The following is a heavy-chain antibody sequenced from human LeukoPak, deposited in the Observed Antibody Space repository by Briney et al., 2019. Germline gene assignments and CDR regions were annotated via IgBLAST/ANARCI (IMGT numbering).Heavy chain of an antibody. Sequence: SETLSLTCTVSGYSISSGYYWGWIRQPPGKGLEWIGIMYHSGSAFYNPSLKSRVTISVDTSKNQFSLKLSSVTAADTAVYYCARDQSYSNYDIWGQGSLVTVSS. CDR2: MYHSGSA. CDR3: ARDQSYSNYDI. V-gene: IGHV4-38-2*02. CDR1: GYSISSGYY. J-gene: IGHJ4*02. D-gene: IGHD4-11*01.